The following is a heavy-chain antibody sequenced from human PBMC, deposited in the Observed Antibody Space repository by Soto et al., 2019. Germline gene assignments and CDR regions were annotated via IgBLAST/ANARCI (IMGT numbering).Heavy chain of an antibody. D-gene: IGHD3-3*01. CDR2: IYYSGST. J-gene: IGHJ4*02. CDR3: ASAYDFWSGYSQVYFDY. CDR1: GGSISSGDYY. V-gene: IGHV4-30-4*01. Sequence: PSETLSLTCTVSGGSISSGDYYWSWIRQPPGKGLEWIGYIYYSGSTYYNPSLKSRVTISVDTSKNQFSLKLSSVTAADTAVYYCASAYDFWSGYSQVYFDYWGQGTLVTVSS.